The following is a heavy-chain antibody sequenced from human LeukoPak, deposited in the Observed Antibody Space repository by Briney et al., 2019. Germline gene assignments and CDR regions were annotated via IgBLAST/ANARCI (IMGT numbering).Heavy chain of an antibody. CDR1: GGTFSSYA. J-gene: IGHJ4*02. V-gene: IGHV1-69*04. Sequence: SVKVSCKASGGTFSSYAISWVRQAPGQGLEWMGRIIPILGIANYAQKFQGRVTITADKSTSTAYMELSSLRSEDTVVYYCARAEYYGSGSYYNDYWGQGTLVTVSS. CDR2: IIPILGIA. D-gene: IGHD3-10*01. CDR3: ARAEYYGSGSYYNDY.